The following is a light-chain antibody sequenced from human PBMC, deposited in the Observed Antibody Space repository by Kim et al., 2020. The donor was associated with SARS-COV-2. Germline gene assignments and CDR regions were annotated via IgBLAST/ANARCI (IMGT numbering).Light chain of an antibody. CDR1: ESISRPF. CDR2: GAS. CDR3: QQYGSSPPWT. Sequence: EIVLTQSPGTLTLSPGERVTLSCRASESISRPFLAWYQYKPAQAPRLLIYGASNRATGIPDRFSGSGSGTDFTLTISRLEPDDFAVYYCQQYGSSPPWTFGQGTKVDIK. J-gene: IGKJ1*01. V-gene: IGKV3-20*01.